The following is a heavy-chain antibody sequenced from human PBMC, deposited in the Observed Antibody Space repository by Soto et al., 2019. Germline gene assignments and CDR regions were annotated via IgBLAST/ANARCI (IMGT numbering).Heavy chain of an antibody. D-gene: IGHD1-26*01. Sequence: GASVKVSCKASGYTFTGYYMHWVRQAPGQGLEWMGWINPNSGGTNYAQKFQGWVTMTRDTSISTAYMELSRLRSDDTAVYYCARDLLPFGSYYPYYYGMHVSGQATTVTVSS. CDR2: INPNSGGT. CDR3: ARDLLPFGSYYPYYYGMHV. V-gene: IGHV1-2*04. J-gene: IGHJ6*02. CDR1: GYTFTGYY.